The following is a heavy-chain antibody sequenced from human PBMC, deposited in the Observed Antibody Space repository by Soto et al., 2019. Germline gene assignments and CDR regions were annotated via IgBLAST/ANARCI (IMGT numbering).Heavy chain of an antibody. J-gene: IGHJ6*02. V-gene: IGHV1-69*13. CDR1: GGTFSSYA. CDR2: IIPIFGTA. Sequence: SVKVSCKASGGTFSSYAISWVRQAPGQGLEWMGGIIPIFGTANYAQKFQGRVTITADESTSTAYMELSSLRSEDTAVYYCAREYYYDSSRYPLLNYYYGMDVWGQGTTVTVSS. CDR3: AREYYYDSSRYPLLNYYYGMDV. D-gene: IGHD3-22*01.